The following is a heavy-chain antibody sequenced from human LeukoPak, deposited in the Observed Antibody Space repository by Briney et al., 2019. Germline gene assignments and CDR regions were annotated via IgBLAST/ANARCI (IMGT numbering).Heavy chain of an antibody. Sequence: PSETLSLTWTLSGGSISSYYWSWIRQPPGKGLEWIGYIYYSGSTNYNPSLKSRVTISVDTSKNQFSLKLSSVTAADTAVYYCARGSPYSSSFCFDYWGQGTLVTVSS. D-gene: IGHD6-6*01. CDR2: IYYSGST. V-gene: IGHV4-59*01. CDR1: GGSISSYY. CDR3: ARGSPYSSSFCFDY. J-gene: IGHJ4*02.